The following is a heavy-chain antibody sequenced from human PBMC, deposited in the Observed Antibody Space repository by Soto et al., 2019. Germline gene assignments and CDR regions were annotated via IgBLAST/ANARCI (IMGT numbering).Heavy chain of an antibody. CDR2: IYHSGST. Sequence: SETLSLTCAASGGSISSGGYSWSWIRQPPGKGLEWIGYIYHSGSTYYNPSLKSRVTISVDTSKNQFSLKLSSVTAADTAVYYCARDTGIAVAGLSRFDPWGQGTLVTVSS. V-gene: IGHV4-30-2*01. D-gene: IGHD6-19*01. CDR1: GGSISSGGYS. J-gene: IGHJ5*02. CDR3: ARDTGIAVAGLSRFDP.